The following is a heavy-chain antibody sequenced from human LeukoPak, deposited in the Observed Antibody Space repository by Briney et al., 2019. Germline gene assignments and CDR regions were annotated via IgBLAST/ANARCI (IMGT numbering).Heavy chain of an antibody. J-gene: IGHJ4*02. Sequence: PGGSLRLSCAACGFTFSDYYMSWIRQAPGKGLEGVSYISSSGSTIYYADSVKGRFTISRDNAKNSLYLQMNSLRAEDTAVYYCATDTAMAHEDYFDYWGQRTLVTVSS. CDR3: ATDTAMAHEDYFDY. D-gene: IGHD5-18*01. V-gene: IGHV3-11*01. CDR2: ISSSGSTI. CDR1: GFTFSDYY.